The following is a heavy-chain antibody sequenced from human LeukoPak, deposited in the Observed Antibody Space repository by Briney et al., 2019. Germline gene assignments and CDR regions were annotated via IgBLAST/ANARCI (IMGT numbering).Heavy chain of an antibody. CDR2: ISWNSGSI. CDR3: ARWYSGSYVYYFDY. D-gene: IGHD1-26*01. J-gene: IGHJ4*02. CDR1: GFTFDDYA. Sequence: GGSLRLSCAASGFTFDDYAMHWVRQAPGKGLEWASGISWNSGSIGYADSVKGRFTISRDNSKNTLYLQMNSLRAEDTAVYYCARWYSGSYVYYFDYWGQGTLVTVSS. V-gene: IGHV3-9*01.